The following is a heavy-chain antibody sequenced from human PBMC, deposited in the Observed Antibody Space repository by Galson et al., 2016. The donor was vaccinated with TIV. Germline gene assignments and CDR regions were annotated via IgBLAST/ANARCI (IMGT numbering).Heavy chain of an antibody. CDR3: TKVPSSGFSYYYGLDV. Sequence: SLRLSCAASGFTFSSFAVSWVRRAPGKGLEWVSGISAGGGRTNYADSVKGRFTVSRDNSKNTVFLQMNSLRAEDTAVYYCTKVPSSGFSYYYGLDVWGQGTTVTVSS. J-gene: IGHJ6*02. V-gene: IGHV3-23*01. CDR2: ISAGGGRT. D-gene: IGHD3-22*01. CDR1: GFTFSSFA.